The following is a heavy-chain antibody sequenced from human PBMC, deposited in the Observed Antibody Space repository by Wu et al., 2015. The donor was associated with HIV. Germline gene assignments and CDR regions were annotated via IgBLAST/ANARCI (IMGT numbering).Heavy chain of an antibody. CDR1: GGTFTSYA. CDR3: ARVVGHFYYMDV. V-gene: IGHV1-18*01. J-gene: IGHJ6*03. CDR2: ISPYDDET. D-gene: IGHD6-6*01. Sequence: QVHLVQSGAEVKKSGSSVKVSCQASGGTFTSYAFSWVRQAPGQGLEWVGWISPYDDETHYAQKYQGRVTMTTDTSTTTAYMELGSLRYDDTAVYYCARVVGHFYYMDVVGQRDHGHRLL.